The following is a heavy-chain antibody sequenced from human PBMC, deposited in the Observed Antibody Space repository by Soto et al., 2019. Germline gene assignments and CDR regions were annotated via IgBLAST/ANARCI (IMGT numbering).Heavy chain of an antibody. CDR1: GCPISSYN. D-gene: IGHD6-13*01. J-gene: IGHJ4*02. V-gene: IGHV4-4*07. Sequence: QVPLQESGPGLVKPSEALSLTSSVSGCPISSYNWSWFRQPSGKGSEWSGRIDTTDGTNYNRSLKSPVTMSIDTSHNHFSLKLSSLTAADTVVDDCVRALSSAAGLYFDFWGQGTLVPVSS. CDR3: VRALSSAAGLYFDF. CDR2: IDTTDGT.